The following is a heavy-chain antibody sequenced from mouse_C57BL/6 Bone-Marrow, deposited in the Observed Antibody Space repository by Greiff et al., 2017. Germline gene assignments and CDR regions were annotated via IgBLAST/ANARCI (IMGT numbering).Heavy chain of an antibody. CDR1: GFTFSSYY. Sequence: EVMLVESGGGLVKLGGSLKLSCAASGFTFSSYYMSWVRQTPEKRLELVAAINSNGGSTYYPDTVKGRFTISRDNANNTLYLQMSSLKSEDTALYYCARQGIHYYGYGAMDYWGQGTSVTVSS. V-gene: IGHV5-6-2*01. J-gene: IGHJ4*01. D-gene: IGHD1-2*01. CDR2: INSNGGST. CDR3: ARQGIHYYGYGAMDY.